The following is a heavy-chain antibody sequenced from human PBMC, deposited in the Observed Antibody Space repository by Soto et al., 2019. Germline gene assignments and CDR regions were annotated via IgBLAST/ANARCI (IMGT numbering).Heavy chain of an antibody. J-gene: IGHJ3*02. Sequence: SETLSLTCAVYGGSFSGYYWSWIRQPPGKGLEWIGEINHSGSTNYNPSLKSRVTISVDTSKNQFSLKLSSVTAADTAVYYCARGLETTTTRTLDAFDIWGQGTMVTVSS. CDR1: GGSFSGYY. V-gene: IGHV4-34*01. D-gene: IGHD4-17*01. CDR3: ARGLETTTTRTLDAFDI. CDR2: INHSGST.